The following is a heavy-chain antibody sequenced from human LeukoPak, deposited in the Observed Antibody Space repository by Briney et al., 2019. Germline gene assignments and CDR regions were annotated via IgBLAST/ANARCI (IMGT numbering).Heavy chain of an antibody. Sequence: QSGGSLRLSCVASGFSFSDYGMSWVRQAPGKGLEWVALIRFDGSHKYYADSVKGRFTISRDNSKSTVYLQMNSLRAEDTAVYYCSKGLTSDFGGDFDPWGQGTLVTVSS. D-gene: IGHD3-10*01. CDR1: GFSFSDYG. CDR3: SKGLTSDFGGDFDP. J-gene: IGHJ5*02. V-gene: IGHV3-30*02. CDR2: IRFDGSHK.